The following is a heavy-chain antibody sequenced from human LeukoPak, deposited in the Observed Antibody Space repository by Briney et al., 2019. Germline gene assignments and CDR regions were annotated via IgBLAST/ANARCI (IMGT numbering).Heavy chain of an antibody. CDR3: ARDTVVVPAASYGWFDP. J-gene: IGHJ5*02. V-gene: IGHV1-46*01. CDR2: INPSGGST. Sequence: ASVKVSCKASGYTFTSYYMHWVRQAPGQGLEWVGIINPSGGSTSYAQKFQGRVTMTRDTSTSTVYMELSSLRSEDTAVYYCARDTVVVPAASYGWFDPWGQGTLVTVSS. CDR1: GYTFTSYY. D-gene: IGHD2-2*01.